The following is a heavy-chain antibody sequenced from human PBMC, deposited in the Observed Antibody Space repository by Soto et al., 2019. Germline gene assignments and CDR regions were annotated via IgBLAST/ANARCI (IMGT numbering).Heavy chain of an antibody. V-gene: IGHV3-7*03. CDR1: GFTFSSYW. Sequence: GGSLRISCAASGFTFSSYWMTWVRQAPGKGLEWVANIKQSGSETYYVDSVKGRFTISRDDAKNSLYLQMNTLRAEDTAVYYCARGYSMVYCGQGIMVTVYS. J-gene: IGHJ4*02. CDR3: ARGYSMVY. D-gene: IGHD5-18*01. CDR2: IKQSGSET.